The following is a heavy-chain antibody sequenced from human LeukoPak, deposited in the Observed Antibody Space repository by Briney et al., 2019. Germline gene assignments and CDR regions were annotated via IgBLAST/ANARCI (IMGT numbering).Heavy chain of an antibody. CDR1: GFTFSSYS. J-gene: IGHJ5*02. V-gene: IGHV3-21*01. CDR3: AREFKSGYGMWA. Sequence: GGSLRLSCTASGFTFSSYSMNWVRQAPGKGLEWVSSITSSSDYVYYADSVKGRFTISRDNAENSLHLQMNRLRADDTAVYYCAREFKSGYGMWAWGQGTLVTISS. D-gene: IGHD5-18*01. CDR2: ITSSSDYV.